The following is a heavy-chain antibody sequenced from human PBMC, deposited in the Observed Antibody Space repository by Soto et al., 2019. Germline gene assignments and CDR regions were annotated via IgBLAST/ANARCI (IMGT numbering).Heavy chain of an antibody. CDR1: GYTFNTYW. Sequence: PGESLKISCRGFGYTFNTYWIGWVRQMPGKGLDWMGVMSPGNSAIRYSPAFQVQVSISADTSISTAYLQWSSLKTSDSGMYYCARQGRTSASSDFWGQGTLVTVSS. D-gene: IGHD2-21*01. J-gene: IGHJ4*02. V-gene: IGHV5-51*01. CDR3: ARQGRTSASSDF. CDR2: MSPGNSAI.